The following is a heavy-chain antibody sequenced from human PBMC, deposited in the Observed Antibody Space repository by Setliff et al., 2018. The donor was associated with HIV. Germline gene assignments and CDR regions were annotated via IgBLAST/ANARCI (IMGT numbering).Heavy chain of an antibody. CDR3: ARTKFGSYSDY. V-gene: IGHV4-39*07. D-gene: IGHD3-10*01. Sequence: KTSETLSLTCTVSSGSISSSPYYWAWIRQPPGKGLEWIGTIYYSGSTYYNPSLKSRVSISMDTSKSQFSLKLSSVTAADTAVYYCARTKFGSYSDYWGQGTLVTVSS. J-gene: IGHJ4*02. CDR2: IYYSGST. CDR1: SGSISSSPYY.